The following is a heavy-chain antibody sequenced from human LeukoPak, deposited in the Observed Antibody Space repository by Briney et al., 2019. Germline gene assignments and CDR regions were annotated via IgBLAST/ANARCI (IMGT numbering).Heavy chain of an antibody. CDR3: ARDGPTAAPFDY. Sequence: GASLKDSCKESGDRFTRYEMHCVPQAPGQGLEWMEIINPSGGRTSYAQRFQGRVAMTRDTSTTTDYMEVSSLTSEDAAVYFCARDGPTAAPFDYWGQGTLVTVSS. CDR1: GDRFTRYE. D-gene: IGHD2-2*01. J-gene: IGHJ4*02. CDR2: INPSGGRT. V-gene: IGHV1-46*01.